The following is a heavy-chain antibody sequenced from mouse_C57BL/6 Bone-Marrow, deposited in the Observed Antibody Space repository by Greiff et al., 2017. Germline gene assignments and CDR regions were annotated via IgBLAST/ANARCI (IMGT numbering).Heavy chain of an antibody. CDR3: VREGCYDAWFAY. D-gene: IGHD2-3*01. CDR1: GFTFNTYA. J-gene: IGHJ3*01. Sequence: DVQLQESGGGLVQPKGSLKLSCAASGFTFNTYAMHWVRQAPGKGLEWVARIRSKSSNYATYYADSVKDRFTISRDDSQSMLYLQMNNLKTEDTAMYYCVREGCYDAWFAYWGQGTLVTVSA. CDR2: IRSKSSNYAT. V-gene: IGHV10-3*01.